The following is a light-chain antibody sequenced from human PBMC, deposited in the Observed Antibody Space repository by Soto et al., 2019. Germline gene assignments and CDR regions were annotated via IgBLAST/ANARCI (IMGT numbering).Light chain of an antibody. V-gene: IGLV2-14*01. J-gene: IGLJ3*02. CDR1: SSDVGGYNY. CDR2: EVS. Sequence: QSALTQPASVSGSPGQSIAISCTGTSSDVGGYNYVSWYQQHPGKAPKLIIYEVSNRPSGVSNRFSGSKSGNTASLTISGLHAEDEADYYCRSYTSSSTLAFGGGTKLTVL. CDR3: RSYTSSSTLA.